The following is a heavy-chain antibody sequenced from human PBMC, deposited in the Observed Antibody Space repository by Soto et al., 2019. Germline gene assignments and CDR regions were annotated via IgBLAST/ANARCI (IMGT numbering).Heavy chain of an antibody. Sequence: QLHLVQSGAVVKKPGASVTVSCSASGYPVTAYYMHWVRQAPGRGLEWMGGINPATGAAKYTQTFQGRVNMTRAAATSTVFMELSGLTSEDTAVFYCARGGGVGVAGSAAFEMWGQGTLVTVSS. CDR3: ARGGGVGVAGSAAFEM. D-gene: IGHD3-3*01. V-gene: IGHV1-2*02. CDR1: GYPVTAYY. J-gene: IGHJ3*02. CDR2: INPATGAA.